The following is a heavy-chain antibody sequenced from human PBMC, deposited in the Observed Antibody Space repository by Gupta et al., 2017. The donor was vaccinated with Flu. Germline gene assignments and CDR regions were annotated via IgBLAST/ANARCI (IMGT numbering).Heavy chain of an antibody. CDR3: ARDSGRVYSGNYPQLLDCDD. V-gene: IGHV3-21*01. Sequence: GVDVGSAISGTSSYVYYADSVKGRFTVPIDNAKNSVFLQMDSLRAEDTAVYFCARDSGRVYSGNYPQLLDCDDWGQGTLVTVSS. D-gene: IGHD1-26*01. CDR2: ISGTSSYV. J-gene: IGHJ4*02.